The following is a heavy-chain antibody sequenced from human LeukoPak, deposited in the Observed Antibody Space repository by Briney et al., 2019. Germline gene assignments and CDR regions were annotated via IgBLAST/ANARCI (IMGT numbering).Heavy chain of an antibody. CDR3: ARRAGGYVSYYLDY. CDR1: GSTLTSYY. Sequence: GASAKVSCKASGSTLTSYYMHWVRQAPGQGLEWMGLINPSGSSTSYAQKFQGRLSLTRDMSTSTDYMELSSLRSEDTAVYYCARRAGGYVSYYLDYWGQGTLVTVSS. J-gene: IGHJ4*02. CDR2: INPSGSST. D-gene: IGHD5-12*01. V-gene: IGHV1-46*01.